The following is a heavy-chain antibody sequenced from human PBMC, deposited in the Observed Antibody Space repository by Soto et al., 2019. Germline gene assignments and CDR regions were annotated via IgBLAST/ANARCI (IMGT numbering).Heavy chain of an antibody. D-gene: IGHD2-2*01. CDR1: GYTFTSYD. CDR3: ATSGIYCSSTSCYVLDAFDI. Sequence: SVKVSCKASGYTFTSYDINWVRQATGQGLEWMGLMNTNSGHTGYAQKFQGRVTITRNTSISTAYMELSSLRSEDTAVYYCATSGIYCSSTSCYVLDAFDIWGQGTMVTVSS. CDR2: MNTNSGHT. V-gene: IGHV1-8*01. J-gene: IGHJ3*02.